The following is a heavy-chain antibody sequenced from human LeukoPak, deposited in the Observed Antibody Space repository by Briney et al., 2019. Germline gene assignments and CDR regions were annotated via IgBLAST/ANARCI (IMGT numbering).Heavy chain of an antibody. CDR1: GYSFTSYW. CDR3: ARHYPGGDYFIDY. Sequence: GESLKISCKGSGYSFTSYWIGWVRQMPGKGLEWVGIIYPDDSETRYSPSFQDQVTIPADKSISTAYLQWSSLKASDTAMYYCARHYPGGDYFIDYWGQGTQVTVSS. CDR2: IYPDDSET. D-gene: IGHD4-17*01. V-gene: IGHV5-51*01. J-gene: IGHJ4*02.